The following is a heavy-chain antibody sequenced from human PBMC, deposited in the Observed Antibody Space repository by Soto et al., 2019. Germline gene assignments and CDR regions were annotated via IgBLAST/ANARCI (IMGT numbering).Heavy chain of an antibody. CDR2: ISYSGST. CDR1: NGSVTSDSRY. D-gene: IGHD2-15*01. V-gene: IGHV4-61*01. CDR3: ARDLKEYCSDGKCNWFDP. Sequence: SVPRSLSCTVANGSVTSDSRYWSRIRQPPGKGLEWIGYISYSGSTNYNPSLKSRVTISFDASKNQISLQVRSATAADAAVYYCARDLKEYCSDGKCNWFDPWGQGTLVTVSS. J-gene: IGHJ5*02.